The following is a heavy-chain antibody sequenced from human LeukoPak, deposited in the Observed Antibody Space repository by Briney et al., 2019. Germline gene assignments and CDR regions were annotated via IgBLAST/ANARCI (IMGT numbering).Heavy chain of an antibody. D-gene: IGHD5-18*01. CDR1: GGTFSSHA. Sequence: ASVKVSCKASGGTFSSHAISWVRQAPGQGLGWMGGIIPIFGTANYAQKFQGRVTITADESTSTAYMELSSLRSEDTAVYYCARGRYTAMVGLQFDYYYYYMDVWGKGTTVTVSS. J-gene: IGHJ6*03. V-gene: IGHV1-69*13. CDR2: IIPIFGTA. CDR3: ARGRYTAMVGLQFDYYYYYMDV.